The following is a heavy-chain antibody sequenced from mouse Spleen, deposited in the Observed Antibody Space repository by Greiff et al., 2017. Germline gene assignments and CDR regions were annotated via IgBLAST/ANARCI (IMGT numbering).Heavy chain of an antibody. Sequence: QVPLQQPGAELVKPGASVKLSCQASGYTFTRYWMHWVKQRPGQGLEWIGMIHPNSGSTNYNEKFKSKATLTVDKSSSTADMQLSSLTSEDSAVYYCARGNYGSSYDYWGQGTLVTVSA. J-gene: IGHJ3*01. V-gene: IGHV1-64*01. CDR2: IHPNSGST. CDR3: ARGNYGSSYDY. D-gene: IGHD1-1*01. CDR1: GYTFTRYW.